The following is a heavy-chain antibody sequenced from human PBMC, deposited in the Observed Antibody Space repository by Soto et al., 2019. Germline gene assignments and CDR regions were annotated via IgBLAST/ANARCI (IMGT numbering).Heavy chain of an antibody. D-gene: IGHD2-2*01. CDR2: IIPILGIA. Sequence: SVKVSCKASGGTFSSYTISWVRQAPGQGLEWMGRIIPILGIANYAQKFQGRVTITADKSTSTAYMELSSLRSEDTAVYYCARELGTSSGQVDYWGQGTLVTVSS. CDR3: ARELGTSSGQVDY. CDR1: GGTFSSYT. V-gene: IGHV1-69*04. J-gene: IGHJ4*02.